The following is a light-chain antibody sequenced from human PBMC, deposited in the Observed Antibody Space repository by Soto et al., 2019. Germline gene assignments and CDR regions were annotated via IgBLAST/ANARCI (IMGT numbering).Light chain of an antibody. CDR1: QSITTW. CDR3: QQYNDYWT. V-gene: IGKV1-5*02. J-gene: IGKJ1*01. CDR2: DAS. Sequence: IRMAQSASSLSASVGDRVTIICRASQSITTWLAWYQQKPAKAPKLLIYDASSLESGVPSRFSGSGSGTEFTLTISSLQPDDFATYYCQQYNDYWTFGQGTKVDIK.